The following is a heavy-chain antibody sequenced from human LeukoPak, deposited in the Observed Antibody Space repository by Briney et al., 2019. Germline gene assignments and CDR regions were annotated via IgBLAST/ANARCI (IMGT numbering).Heavy chain of an antibody. Sequence: GGSLRLSCAASGFIFSTYVLTWVRQAPRKGLEWVSAISANGDTTYYADSVMGRFTISRDNAKNTLYLQMNSLRAEDTAVYYCARVIYSGWEGELSDWGQGTLVTVSS. CDR1: GFIFSTYV. CDR3: ARVIYSGWEGELSD. D-gene: IGHD6-19*01. CDR2: ISANGDTT. V-gene: IGHV3-23*01. J-gene: IGHJ4*02.